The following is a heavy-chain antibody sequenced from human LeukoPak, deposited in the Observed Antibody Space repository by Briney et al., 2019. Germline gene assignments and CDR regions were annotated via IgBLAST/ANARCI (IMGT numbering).Heavy chain of an antibody. J-gene: IGHJ5*02. D-gene: IGHD6-6*01. CDR1: GFTFSSYD. CDR3: ARDRRASIQDP. CDR2: ISYDGSNK. V-gene: IGHV3-30-3*01. Sequence: GGSLRLSCAASGFTFSSYDMHWVRQATGKGLEWVAVISYDGSNKYYADSVKGRFTISRDNSKNTLYLQMNSLRAEDTAVYYCARDRRASIQDPWGQGTLVTVSS.